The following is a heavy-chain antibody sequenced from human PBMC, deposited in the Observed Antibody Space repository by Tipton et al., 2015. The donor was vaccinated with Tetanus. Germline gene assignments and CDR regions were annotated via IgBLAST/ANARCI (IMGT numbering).Heavy chain of an antibody. CDR2: IYYSGST. D-gene: IGHD6-19*01. J-gene: IGHJ6*02. CDR3: ARVFSSGWYGSRYYYGMDV. Sequence: TLSLTCTVSGGSISSYYWSWIRQPPGKGLEWIGYIYYSGSTNYNPSLKSRVTISVDTSKNQFSLKLSSVTAADTAVYYCARVFSSGWYGSRYYYGMDVWGQGTTVTVSS. V-gene: IGHV4-59*08. CDR1: GGSISSYY.